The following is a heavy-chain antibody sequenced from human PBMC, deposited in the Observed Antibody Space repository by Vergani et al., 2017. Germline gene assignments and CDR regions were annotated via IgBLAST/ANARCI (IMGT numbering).Heavy chain of an antibody. CDR3: AKDMGTFFAPPLYGMDV. CDR1: GFTFDDYA. J-gene: IGHJ6*02. V-gene: IGHV3-9*01. CDR2: ISWNSGSI. Sequence: EVQLVESGGGLVQPGRSLRLSCAASGFTFDDYAMHWVRQAPGKGLEWVSGISWNSGSIGYADSVKGRFTISRDNAKNSLYLQMNSLRAEDTALYYCAKDMGTFFAPPLYGMDVWGQGTTVTVSS. D-gene: IGHD3-3*01.